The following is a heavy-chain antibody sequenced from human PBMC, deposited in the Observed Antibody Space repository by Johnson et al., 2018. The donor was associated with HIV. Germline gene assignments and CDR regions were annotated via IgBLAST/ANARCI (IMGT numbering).Heavy chain of an antibody. J-gene: IGHJ3*02. Sequence: VQLVESGGWIQPGGSLRLSCAASGFTFNSYAMSWVRQGPGKGLEWVAAISGSGGSTYYADSVKGRFTISRDNSRNTLYLQMKSLRAEDTAVYYCAKDLGITVAGRGGLDAFDIWGQGTMVTVSS. CDR3: AKDLGITVAGRGGLDAFDI. CDR1: GFTFNSYA. D-gene: IGHD6-19*01. V-gene: IGHV3-23*04. CDR2: ISGSGGST.